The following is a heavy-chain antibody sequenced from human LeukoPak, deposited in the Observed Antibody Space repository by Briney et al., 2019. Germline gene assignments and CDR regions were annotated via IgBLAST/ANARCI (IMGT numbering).Heavy chain of an antibody. J-gene: IGHJ4*02. D-gene: IGHD3-22*01. CDR1: GGSISSYY. V-gene: IGHV4-4*07. CDR2: IYTSGST. CDR3: ARDAYYYDSSGYYLLDY. Sequence: SETLSLTCTVSGGSISSYYWSWIRQPAGKGLEWIGRIYTSGSTYYNPSLNSRVTMSVDTSKNQFSLKLTSVTAADTAVYYCARDAYYYDSSGYYLLDYWGQGTLVTVSS.